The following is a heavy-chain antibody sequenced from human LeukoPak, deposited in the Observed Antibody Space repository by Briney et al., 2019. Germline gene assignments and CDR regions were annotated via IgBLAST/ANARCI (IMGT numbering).Heavy chain of an antibody. V-gene: IGHV3-30*02. J-gene: IGHJ4*02. CDR2: IRSDGSNK. D-gene: IGHD3-16*01. CDR1: GLTFRIFG. Sequence: GGSLRLSCAASGLTFRIFGMHWDSQLPGKGLEWVAFIRSDGSNKYYADSVKGRFTISRDNSTSTLYLQMNSLRAEDTAVYYCAKDRVLRGGIGTDSWGQGTLVTV. CDR3: AKDRVLRGGIGTDS.